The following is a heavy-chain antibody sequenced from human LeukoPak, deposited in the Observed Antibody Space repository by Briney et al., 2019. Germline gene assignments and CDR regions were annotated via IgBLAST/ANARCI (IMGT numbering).Heavy chain of an antibody. CDR3: ARADYDSSGNHAFDI. Sequence: GGSLRLSCAASGFTFRSYEMNWVRQAPGKGLEWVSYVSSSGSTIYYADSVKGRFTISRDNAKNSLYLQMNSLRAEDTAAYYCARADYDSSGNHAFDIWGQGTMVTVSS. CDR2: VSSSGSTI. D-gene: IGHD3-22*01. J-gene: IGHJ3*02. CDR1: GFTFRSYE. V-gene: IGHV3-48*03.